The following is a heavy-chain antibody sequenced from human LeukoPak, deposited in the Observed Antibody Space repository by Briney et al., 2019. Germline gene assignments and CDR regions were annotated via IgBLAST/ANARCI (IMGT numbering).Heavy chain of an antibody. J-gene: IGHJ4*02. CDR1: GGSISSYY. V-gene: IGHV4-59*08. Sequence: SETLSLTCTVSGGSISSYYWSWIRRPPGKGLEWIAYISDIGSINYNPSLKSRVTISLDTSKNQFSLKLSSVTAADTAVYYCAGHHPRNTVDFWGQGTLVTVSS. D-gene: IGHD2-8*02. CDR3: AGHHPRNTVDF. CDR2: ISDIGSI.